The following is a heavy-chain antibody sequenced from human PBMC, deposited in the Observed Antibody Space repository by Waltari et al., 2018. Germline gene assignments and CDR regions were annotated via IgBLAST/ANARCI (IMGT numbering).Heavy chain of an antibody. CDR3: ARERNSLYYYAMDV. CDR2: MNWDASFV. Sequence: EVQLVESGGLVVQPGGSLRLSCAASGFKFDDYAMYWVRQAPGKGLDGVSFMNWDASFVDYGDSVKGRIIVSRDNRKNSLYLQFNSLQPEDTALYYCARERNSLYYYAMDVWGQGTTVTVSS. J-gene: IGHJ6*02. CDR1: GFKFDDYA. V-gene: IGHV3-43D*03.